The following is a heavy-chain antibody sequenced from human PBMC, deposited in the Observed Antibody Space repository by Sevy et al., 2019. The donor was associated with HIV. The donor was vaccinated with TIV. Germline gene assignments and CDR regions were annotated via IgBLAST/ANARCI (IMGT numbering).Heavy chain of an antibody. V-gene: IGHV1-58*02. Sequence: ASVKVSCKASGFTFTSSAMQWVRQARGQRLEWIGWIVVGSGNTNYAQKFQERVTITRDMSTITAYMELSSLRSEDTAVYYCAADKSGYYQLDAFDIWGQGTMVTVSS. J-gene: IGHJ3*02. CDR1: GFTFTSSA. CDR3: AADKSGYYQLDAFDI. D-gene: IGHD3-22*01. CDR2: IVVGSGNT.